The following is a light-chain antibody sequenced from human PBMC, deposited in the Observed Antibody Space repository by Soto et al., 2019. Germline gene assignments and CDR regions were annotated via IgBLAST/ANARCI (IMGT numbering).Light chain of an antibody. V-gene: IGKV3-11*01. Sequence: ENVLTQSPATLSLSPGERATLSCRASQSVSSYLAWYQQKPGQAPRLLIYDASNRATGIPARFSGSGSGTDFTLTISSLEPEDFAVYYCKQRSNWPRTFGQGTKVDIK. CDR3: KQRSNWPRT. CDR1: QSVSSY. CDR2: DAS. J-gene: IGKJ1*01.